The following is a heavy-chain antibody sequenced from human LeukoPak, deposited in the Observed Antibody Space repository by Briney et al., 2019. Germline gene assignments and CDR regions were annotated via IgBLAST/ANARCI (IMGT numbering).Heavy chain of an antibody. CDR2: IYYSGST. CDR3: ARDLFDWLFVRKNPSDYYYGMDV. CDR1: GGSISSSSYY. D-gene: IGHD3-9*01. V-gene: IGHV4-39*07. Sequence: SETLSLTCTVSGGSISSSSYYWGWIRQPPGKGLEWIGSIYYSGSTYYNPSLKSRVTILVDTSKNQFSLKLSSVTAADTAVYYCARDLFDWLFVRKNPSDYYYGMDVWGQGTTVTVSS. J-gene: IGHJ6*02.